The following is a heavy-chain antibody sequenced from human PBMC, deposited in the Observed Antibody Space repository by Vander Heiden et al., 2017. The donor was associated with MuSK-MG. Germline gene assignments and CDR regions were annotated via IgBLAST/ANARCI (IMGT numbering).Heavy chain of an antibody. Sequence: EVQLVQSGAEVTKPGESQKIACKGSGYSFTGYWIAWWRQMPGKGLEWMGIIYPGDSDTRYSPSFQGQVTISADKSISTAYLQWSSLKASDTAMYYCARQSSSYYYYYGMDVWGQGTTVTVSS. CDR2: IYPGDSDT. CDR1: GYSFTGYW. J-gene: IGHJ6*02. V-gene: IGHV5-51*01. CDR3: ARQSSSYYYYYGMDV.